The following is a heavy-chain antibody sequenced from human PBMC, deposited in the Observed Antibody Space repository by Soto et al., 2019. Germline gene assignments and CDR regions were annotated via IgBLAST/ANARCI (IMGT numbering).Heavy chain of an antibody. J-gene: IGHJ4*02. CDR3: ARDYSTKYTIDN. CDR2: ISYDGSKK. D-gene: IGHD4-4*01. CDR1: GFTFSSFA. Sequence: PGGSLRLSCAASGFTFSSFAIHWVRQAPGKGLEWVSFISYDGSKKFYADSVKGRFSISRDNSKNTLYLQMNSLKTEDTALYFCARDYSTKYTIDNWGQGTLVTVSS. V-gene: IGHV3-30-3*01.